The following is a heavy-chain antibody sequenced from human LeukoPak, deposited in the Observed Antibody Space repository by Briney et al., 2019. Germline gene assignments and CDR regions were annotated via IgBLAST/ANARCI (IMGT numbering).Heavy chain of an antibody. D-gene: IGHD3-10*01. Sequence: GESLKISFKGSGYHFPNYWIGWVHPMPGKGLEWMGIIYPGDSDTRYSPSFQGQVTISVDKSISTTYLQWSSLKASDTAMYYCARGYYYGSGSYYDSWGQRTLVTVSS. CDR3: ARGYYYGSGSYYDS. J-gene: IGHJ4*02. V-gene: IGHV5-51*07. CDR1: GYHFPNYW. CDR2: IYPGDSDT.